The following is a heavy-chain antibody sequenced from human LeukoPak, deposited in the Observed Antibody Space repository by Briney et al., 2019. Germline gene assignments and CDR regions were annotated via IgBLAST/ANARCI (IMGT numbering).Heavy chain of an antibody. V-gene: IGHV1-2*02. CDR3: ARGRQWELLHAFDI. Sequence: GASVKVSCKASGYTFTCYYMHWVRQAPGQGLDWMGWINPNSGGTNYAQKFQGRVTMTRDTSISTAYMELSRLRSDDTAVYYCARGRQWELLHAFDIWGQGTMVTVSS. CDR1: GYTFTCYY. J-gene: IGHJ3*02. D-gene: IGHD1-26*01. CDR2: INPNSGGT.